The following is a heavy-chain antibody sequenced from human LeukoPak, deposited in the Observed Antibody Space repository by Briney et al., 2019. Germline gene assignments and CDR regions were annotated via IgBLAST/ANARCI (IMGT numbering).Heavy chain of an antibody. CDR2: INSDGSST. D-gene: IGHD1-14*01. V-gene: IGHV3-74*01. CDR3: TRYNNDHFDY. J-gene: IGHJ4*02. CDR1: GFTFSSYA. Sequence: PGGSLRLSCAASGFTFSSYAMSWVRQAPGKGLVWVSRINSDGSSTNYADSVKGRFTISRDNSKNTMSVQMDDLRAEDTAVYYCTRYNNDHFDYWGQGTLVTVSS.